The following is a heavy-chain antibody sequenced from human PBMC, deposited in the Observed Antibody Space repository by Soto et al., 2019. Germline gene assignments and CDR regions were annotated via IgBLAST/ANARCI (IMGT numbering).Heavy chain of an antibody. Sequence: LRLSCAASGFAFSTYGLHWVRQAPGKELEWVAIITSDVNYKYYADSVKGRFTISRDNSKNTLFLQMNSLRAEDTAVYYCAKGGSFGIWGQGTLVTVSS. J-gene: IGHJ4*02. D-gene: IGHD3-16*01. CDR2: ITSDVNYK. V-gene: IGHV3-30*18. CDR3: AKGGSFGI. CDR1: GFAFSTYG.